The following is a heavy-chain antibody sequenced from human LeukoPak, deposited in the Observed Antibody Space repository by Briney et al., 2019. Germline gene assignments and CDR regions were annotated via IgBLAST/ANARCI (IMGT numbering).Heavy chain of an antibody. V-gene: IGHV4-61*01. CDR2: IYHSGNT. D-gene: IGHD4-17*01. J-gene: IGHJ1*01. CDR3: ARDGGSYSDIAEYFQH. CDR1: GGSPSSGPYY. Sequence: PSETLSLTCTVSGGSPSSGPYYWSWVRQPPGKGLEWLGYIYHSGNTNYNPSLKSRVTISVDRSKNQFSLKLSSVTAADTAVYYCARDGGSYSDIAEYFQHWGQGTLVTVSS.